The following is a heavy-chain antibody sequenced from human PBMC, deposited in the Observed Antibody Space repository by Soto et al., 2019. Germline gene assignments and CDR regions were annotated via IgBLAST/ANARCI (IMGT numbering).Heavy chain of an antibody. CDR1: GFTFSSYG. Sequence: GGSLRLSCAASGFTFSSYGMHWVRQAPGKGLEWVAVISYDGSNKYYADSVKGRFTISRDNSKNTLYLQMNSLRAEDTAVYYCEKGRLYSYGDYFDYWGQGTLVTVSS. CDR3: EKGRLYSYGDYFDY. CDR2: ISYDGSNK. V-gene: IGHV3-30*18. D-gene: IGHD5-18*01. J-gene: IGHJ4*02.